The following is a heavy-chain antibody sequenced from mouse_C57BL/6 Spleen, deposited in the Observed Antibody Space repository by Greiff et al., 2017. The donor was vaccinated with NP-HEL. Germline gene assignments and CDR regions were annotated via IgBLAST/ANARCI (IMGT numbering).Heavy chain of an antibody. J-gene: IGHJ4*01. CDR1: GYTFTDYY. CDR2: INPNNGGT. V-gene: IGHV1-26*01. CDR3: ARGAVSMDD. Sequence: VQLQQSGPELVKPGASVKISCKASGYTFTDYYMNWVKQSHGKSLEWIGDINPNNGGTSYNQKFKGKATLTVDKSSSTAYMELRSLTSEDSAVYYCARGAVSMDDWGQGTSVTVSS.